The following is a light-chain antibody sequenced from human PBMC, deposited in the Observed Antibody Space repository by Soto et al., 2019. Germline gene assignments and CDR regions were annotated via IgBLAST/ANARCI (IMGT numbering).Light chain of an antibody. CDR3: MQTLQTPPWT. V-gene: IGKV2-28*01. J-gene: IGKJ1*01. CDR1: QSLLHNNGYNY. CDR2: LGS. Sequence: DIVMTQSPLSLPVTPGESASISCRSSQSLLHNNGYNYLDWYLQKPGQSPQLLMSLGSNRASGVPDRFSGSGSGTDFTLNISRVEAEDVGVYYCMQTLQTPPWTFGQGTKVEIK.